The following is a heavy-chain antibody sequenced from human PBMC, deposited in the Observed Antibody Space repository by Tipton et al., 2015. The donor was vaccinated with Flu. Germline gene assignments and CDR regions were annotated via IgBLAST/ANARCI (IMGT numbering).Heavy chain of an antibody. CDR2: IYYSGST. Sequence: TLSLTCTVSGGSISSYYWSWIRQPPGKGLEWIGSIYYSGSTYYNPSLKSRVTISVDTSKNQFSLKLSSVTAADTAVYYCARQLGSSSWGWGGYYMDVWGKGTTVTVSS. CDR3: ARQLGSSSWGWGGYYMDV. CDR1: GGSISSYY. J-gene: IGHJ6*03. D-gene: IGHD6-13*01. V-gene: IGHV4-59*05.